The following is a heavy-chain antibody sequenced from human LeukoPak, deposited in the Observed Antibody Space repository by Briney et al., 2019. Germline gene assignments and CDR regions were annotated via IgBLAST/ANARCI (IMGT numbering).Heavy chain of an antibody. CDR3: STMSAIFGVVIPDY. Sequence: GGSLRLSCAVSGFVFSDAWMSWVRQAPGKGLEWVGRIKSKSNGGTTDYAAPVKGRFSISRDDSKNSLFLQMYSLRTEDTGVYYCSTMSAIFGVVIPDYWGQGTLVSVSP. CDR2: IKSKSNGGTT. D-gene: IGHD3-3*01. V-gene: IGHV3-15*01. CDR1: GFVFSDAW. J-gene: IGHJ4*02.